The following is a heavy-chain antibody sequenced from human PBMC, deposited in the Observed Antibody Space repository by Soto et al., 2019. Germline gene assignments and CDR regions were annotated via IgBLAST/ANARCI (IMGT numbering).Heavy chain of an antibody. J-gene: IGHJ6*02. CDR2: MNPNSGNT. CDR1: GYTFPSYD. CDR3: ARRGYSSSWYYYYYYGMDV. Sequence: ASVKVSCKASGYTFPSYDINWVRQATGQGLEWMGWMNPNSGNTGYAQKFQGRVTMTRNTSISTANMELSSLRSEDTAVYYCARRGYSSSWYYYYYYGMDVWGQGTTVTVSS. V-gene: IGHV1-8*01. D-gene: IGHD6-13*01.